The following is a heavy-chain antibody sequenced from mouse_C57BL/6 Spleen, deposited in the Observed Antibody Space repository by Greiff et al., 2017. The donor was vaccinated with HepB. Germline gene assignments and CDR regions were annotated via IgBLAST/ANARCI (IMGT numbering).Heavy chain of an antibody. D-gene: IGHD3-2*02. V-gene: IGHV1-50*01. Sequence: QVQLQQPGAELVKPGASVKLSCKASGYTFTSYWMQWVKQRPGQGLEWIGEIDPSDSYTNYNQKFKGKATLTVDTSSSTAYMQLSSLTSEDSAVYYCARSEAGYAMDYWGQGTSVTVSS. CDR3: ARSEAGYAMDY. CDR1: GYTFTSYW. J-gene: IGHJ4*01. CDR2: IDPSDSYT.